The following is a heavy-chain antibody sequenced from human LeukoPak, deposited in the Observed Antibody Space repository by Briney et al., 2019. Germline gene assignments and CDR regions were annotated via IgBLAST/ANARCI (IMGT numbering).Heavy chain of an antibody. CDR3: ARDRNFWSGPNWFDP. CDR2: IIPIFGTA. CDR1: GGTFSSYA. J-gene: IGHJ5*02. Sequence: ASVKVSCKASGGTFSSYAISWVRQAPGQGLEWMGGIIPIFGTANYAQKFQGRVTITADESTSTAYMELSSLRSEGTAVYYCARDRNFWSGPNWFDPWGQGTPVTVSS. D-gene: IGHD3-3*01. V-gene: IGHV1-69*13.